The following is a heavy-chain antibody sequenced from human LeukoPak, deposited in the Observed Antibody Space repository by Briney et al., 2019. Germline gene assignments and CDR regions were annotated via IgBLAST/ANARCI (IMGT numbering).Heavy chain of an antibody. J-gene: IGHJ4*02. CDR3: ARRSGIAVAGAFDY. Sequence: GGSLRLSCAASGFTFSNYAMSWVRQAPGKGLEWVSGFSGSGGITYYADSVKGRFTISRDNSKNTLYLQMNSLRAEDTAVYYCARRSGIAVAGAFDYWGQGTLVTVSS. V-gene: IGHV3-23*01. CDR1: GFTFSNYA. D-gene: IGHD6-19*01. CDR2: FSGSGGIT.